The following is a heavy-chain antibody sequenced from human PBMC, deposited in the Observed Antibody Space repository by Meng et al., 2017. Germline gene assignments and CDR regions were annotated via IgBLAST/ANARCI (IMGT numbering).Heavy chain of an antibody. CDR3: AKDERGLWELLPYYYYGMDV. CDR2: ISGSGGST. CDR1: GFTFSSYA. Sequence: GESLKISCAASGFTFSSYAMSWVRQAPGKGLEWVSAISGSGGSTYYADSVKGRFTISRDNSKSTLYLQMNSLRAEDTAVYYCAKDERGLWELLPYYYYGMDVWGQGTTVTVSS. V-gene: IGHV3-23*01. D-gene: IGHD1-26*01. J-gene: IGHJ6*02.